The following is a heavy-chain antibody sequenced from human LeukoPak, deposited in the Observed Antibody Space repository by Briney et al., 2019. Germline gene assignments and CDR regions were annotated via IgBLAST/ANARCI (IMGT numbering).Heavy chain of an antibody. CDR2: ISESSYHI. Sequence: GGSLRLSCAVSGFTFNAYSMMWVRQAPGKGLEWVSSISESSYHIYYADSVKGRFTISGDNAKNSLYLQMNSLSADDTAVYYCARKVPSAQSDFWGQGTLVTVSS. V-gene: IGHV3-21*01. CDR1: GFTFNAYS. CDR3: ARKVPSAQSDF. J-gene: IGHJ4*02.